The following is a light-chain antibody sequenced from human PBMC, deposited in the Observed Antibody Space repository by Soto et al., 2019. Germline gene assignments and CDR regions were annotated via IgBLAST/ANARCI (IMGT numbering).Light chain of an antibody. CDR1: SSDVGGYDS. CDR2: EVY. CDR3: SPYAGSYNVF. V-gene: IGLV2-8*01. J-gene: IGLJ7*01. Sequence: QSALTQPPSASGSPGQSVTISCTGASSDVGGYDSVSWYQQHPGKAPKLMIYEVYKRPSGVPDRFSGSKSGNTASLTVSGLQADDEADYYCSPYAGSYNVFFGGGTQLTVL.